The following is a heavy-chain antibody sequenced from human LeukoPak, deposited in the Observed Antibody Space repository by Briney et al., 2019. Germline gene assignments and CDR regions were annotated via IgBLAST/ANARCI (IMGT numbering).Heavy chain of an antibody. J-gene: IGHJ4*02. CDR3: AKGSTYYYDSSGYLAN. V-gene: IGHV3-30*04. CDR1: GFTFSSYA. D-gene: IGHD3-22*01. Sequence: GGSLRLSCAASGFTFSSYAMHWVRQAPGKGLEWVAVISYDGSNKYYADSVKGRFTTSRDNSKNTLYLQMNSLRAEDTAVYYCAKGSTYYYDSSGYLANWGQGTLVTVSS. CDR2: ISYDGSNK.